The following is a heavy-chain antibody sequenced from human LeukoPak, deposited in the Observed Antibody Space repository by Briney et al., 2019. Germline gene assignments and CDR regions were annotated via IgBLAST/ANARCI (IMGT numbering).Heavy chain of an antibody. CDR2: ISGNGGST. CDR3: AKAPRNYGDYEDYFDY. Sequence: GGSLRLSCAASGFTFSSYAMSWVRQAPGKGLEWVSAISGNGGSTYYADSVKGRFTISRDNSKNTLYLQMNSLRAEDTAVYYCAKAPRNYGDYEDYFDYWGQGTLVTVSS. V-gene: IGHV3-23*01. J-gene: IGHJ4*02. D-gene: IGHD4-17*01. CDR1: GFTFSSYA.